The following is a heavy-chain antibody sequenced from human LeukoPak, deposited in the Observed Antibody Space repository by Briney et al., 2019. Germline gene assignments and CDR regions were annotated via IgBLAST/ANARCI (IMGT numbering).Heavy chain of an antibody. CDR3: ANGYTSGWTGYFQH. Sequence: GGSLRLSCAAPGFTFSSYGMHWVRQALGKGLEWVAVISHDGSNKYYADSVKGRFTISRDNSKNTLYLQMNSLRAEDTAVYHCANGYTSGWTGYFQHWGQGTLVVVSS. D-gene: IGHD6-19*01. CDR2: ISHDGSNK. CDR1: GFTFSSYG. J-gene: IGHJ1*01. V-gene: IGHV3-30*18.